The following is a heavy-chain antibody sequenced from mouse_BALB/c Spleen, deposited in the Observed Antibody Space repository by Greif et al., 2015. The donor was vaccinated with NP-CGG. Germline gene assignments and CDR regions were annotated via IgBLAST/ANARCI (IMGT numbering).Heavy chain of an antibody. V-gene: IGHV5-9-1*01. CDR2: ISSGGSYT. Sequence: EVKLVESGGGLVKPGGSLKLSCAASGFTFSSYAMSWVRQTPEKRLEWVATISSGGSYTYYPDSVKGRFTISRDNAKNTLYLQMSSLRSEDTAMYYCARPYYYGGMDYWGQGTSVTVSS. D-gene: IGHD1-1*01. J-gene: IGHJ4*01. CDR1: GFTFSSYA. CDR3: ARPYYYGGMDY.